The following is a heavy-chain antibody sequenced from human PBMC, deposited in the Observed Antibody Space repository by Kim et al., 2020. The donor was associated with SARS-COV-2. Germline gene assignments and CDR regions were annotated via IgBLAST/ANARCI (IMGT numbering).Heavy chain of an antibody. D-gene: IGHD4-17*01. CDR3: ASYGDSGIDI. Sequence: RTIYYTDSVKGRFTISRDNGKNSLYLQMNSLRDEETAVYDCASYGDSGIDIWGQGTMVTVSS. J-gene: IGHJ3*02. V-gene: IGHV3-48*02. CDR2: RTI.